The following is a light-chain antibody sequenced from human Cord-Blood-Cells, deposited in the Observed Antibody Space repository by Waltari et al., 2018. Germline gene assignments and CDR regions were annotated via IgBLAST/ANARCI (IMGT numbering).Light chain of an antibody. V-gene: IGKV4-1*01. CDR3: QQYYSTPLT. CDR2: WAS. J-gene: IGKJ1*01. Sequence: DIVMTQSPDSLAVSLGERATINCKSSQSVLYSSNNKNYLAWYQQKPGQPPKLLIYWASTRESGVPDQFSGSGSGTDFTLTISRLQAEDVAVYYCQQYYSTPLTFGQGTKVEIK. CDR1: QSVLYSSNNKNY.